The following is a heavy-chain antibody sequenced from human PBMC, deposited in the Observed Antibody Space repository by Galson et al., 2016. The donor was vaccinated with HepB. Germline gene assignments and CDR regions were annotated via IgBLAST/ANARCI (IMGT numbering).Heavy chain of an antibody. CDR2: IWYDGSKK. V-gene: IGHV3-33*01. J-gene: IGHJ6*02. D-gene: IGHD3-3*01. CDR3: ARDLGVYNFWSGYTHYGMDV. CDR1: GFTFSTNG. Sequence: SLRLSCAASGFTFSTNGMHWVRQAPGKGLEWVAIIWYDGSKKYYADSVKGRFTISRDNSKNTLYLQMNSLRAEDTAVYYCARDLGVYNFWSGYTHYGMDVLGQGTTVTVSS.